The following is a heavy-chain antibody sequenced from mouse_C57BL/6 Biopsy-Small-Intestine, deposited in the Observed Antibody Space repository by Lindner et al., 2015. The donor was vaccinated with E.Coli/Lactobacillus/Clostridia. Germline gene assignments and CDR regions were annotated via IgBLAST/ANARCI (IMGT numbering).Heavy chain of an antibody. CDR1: GGSFSTYV. CDR3: ARGWGVPYFEY. V-gene: IGHV1-81*01. CDR2: IIPIFSTT. D-gene: IGHD2-3*01. Sequence: PVKVSCKASGGSFSTYVISWVRQAPGQGLEWMGGIIPIFSTTNYAQKFQGRVTITADESTSTAYMELSSLRSEDTAVFYCARGWGVPYFEYWGQGTLVTVSS. J-gene: IGHJ4*01.